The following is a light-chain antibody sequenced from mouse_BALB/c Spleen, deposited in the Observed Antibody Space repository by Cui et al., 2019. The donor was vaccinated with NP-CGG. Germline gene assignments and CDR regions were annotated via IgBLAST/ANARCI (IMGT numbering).Light chain of an antibody. CDR3: ALWYSNHWV. CDR1: TGAVTTSNY. CDR2: GTN. Sequence: QAVVTHESALSTSPGETVTLTCSSSTGAVTTSNYANWVQEKPDYLFTGLIGGTNNRAPGVPARFSGSLIGDKAALTITGAQTEDEAIYFCALWYSNHWVFGGGTKLTVL. V-gene: IGLV1*01. J-gene: IGLJ1*01.